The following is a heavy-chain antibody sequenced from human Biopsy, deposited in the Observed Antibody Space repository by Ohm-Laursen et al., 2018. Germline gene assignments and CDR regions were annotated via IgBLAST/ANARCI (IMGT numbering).Heavy chain of an antibody. J-gene: IGHJ5*02. CDR1: GYSLSTFG. CDR2: ISAYNGQT. V-gene: IGHV1-18*01. CDR3: ARDSRDKFDL. Sequence: ASVKVSCKASGYSLSTFGLNWVRQAPGLGLEWMGWISAYNGQTSYAPNFQGRLTMTTDTSTGTAYMELRSLRSDDTAMYYCARDSRDKFDLWGQGTLVTVSS.